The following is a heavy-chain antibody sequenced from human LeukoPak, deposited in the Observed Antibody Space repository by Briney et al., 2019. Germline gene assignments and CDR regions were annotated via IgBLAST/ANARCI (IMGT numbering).Heavy chain of an antibody. J-gene: IGHJ4*02. CDR2: ISSSGSTI. CDR3: AKGLEVGGTKGVDY. Sequence: PGGSLRLSCAASGFTFSDYYMSWIRQAPGKGLEWVSYISSSGSTIYYADSVKGRFTISRDNSNNTLYLQMNSMRAEDTAIYYCAKGLEVGGTKGVDYWGQGTLVTVSS. V-gene: IGHV3-11*01. D-gene: IGHD1-26*01. CDR1: GFTFSDYY.